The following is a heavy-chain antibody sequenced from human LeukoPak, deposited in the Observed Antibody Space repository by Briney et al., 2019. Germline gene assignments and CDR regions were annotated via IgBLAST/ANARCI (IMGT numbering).Heavy chain of an antibody. CDR1: GGSFSGYY. CDR3: ARATYYDYVWGSTAQDGLIDY. Sequence: PSETLSLTCAVYGGSFSGYYWSWIRQPPGKGLEWIGEINHSGSTNYNPSLKSRVTISVDTSKNQFSLKLSSVTAADTAMYYCARATYYDYVWGSTAQDGLIDYWGQGTLVTVSS. CDR2: INHSGST. V-gene: IGHV4-34*01. D-gene: IGHD3-16*01. J-gene: IGHJ4*02.